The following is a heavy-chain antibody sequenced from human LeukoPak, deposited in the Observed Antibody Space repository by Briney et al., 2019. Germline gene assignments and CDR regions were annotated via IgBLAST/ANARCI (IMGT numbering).Heavy chain of an antibody. Sequence: GRSLRLSCAASGFTFYDYAMHWVRQAPGKGLEWVSGISWNSGSIGYADSVKGRFTISRDNAKNSLYLQMNSLRAEDTALYYCAKDSGYSGYDSFLDYWGQGTLVTVSS. V-gene: IGHV3-9*01. CDR1: GFTFYDYA. D-gene: IGHD5-12*01. J-gene: IGHJ4*02. CDR2: ISWNSGSI. CDR3: AKDSGYSGYDSFLDY.